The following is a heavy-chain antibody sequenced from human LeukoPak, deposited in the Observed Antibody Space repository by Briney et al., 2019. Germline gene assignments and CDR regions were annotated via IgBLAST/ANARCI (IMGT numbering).Heavy chain of an antibody. J-gene: IGHJ5*02. CDR2: ISGSGGST. V-gene: IGHV3-23*01. CDR1: GFTFSSYA. D-gene: IGHD1-1*01. CDR3: AKSRSGSANWALQIFDN. Sequence: GGSLRLSCAASGFTFSSYAMSWVRQAPGKGLEWVSAISGSGGSTYYADSVKGRFTISRDNSKNTLYLQMNSLRAEDTAVYYCAKSRSGSANWALQIFDNWGQGTLVTVSS.